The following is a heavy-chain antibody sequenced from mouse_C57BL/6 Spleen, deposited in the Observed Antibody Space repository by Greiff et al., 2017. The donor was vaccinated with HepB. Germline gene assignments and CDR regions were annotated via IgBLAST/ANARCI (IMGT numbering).Heavy chain of an antibody. CDR2: IWSDGST. CDR3: ARQNGYPGDYAMDY. J-gene: IGHJ4*01. D-gene: IGHD2-2*01. V-gene: IGHV2-6-1*01. Sequence: VKLVESGPGLVAPSQSLSITCTVSGFSLTSYGVHWVRQPPGKGLEWLVVIWSDGSTTYNSALKSRLSISKDNSKSQVFLKMNSLQTDDTAMYYCARQNGYPGDYAMDYWGQGTSVTVSS. CDR1: GFSLTSYG.